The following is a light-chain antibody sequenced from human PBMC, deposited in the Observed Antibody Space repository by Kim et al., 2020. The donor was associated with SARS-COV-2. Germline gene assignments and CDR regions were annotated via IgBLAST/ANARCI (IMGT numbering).Light chain of an antibody. V-gene: IGLV1-51*01. Sequence: GRTVTISCSGSSSNIGNNYVSWYQQLPPTAPKLLIYDNHKRPSGIPDRFTGSRSGTTATLAITGLQTGDEADYYCGTWDSRLRVVVFGGGTQLTVL. CDR1: SSNIGNNY. CDR3: GTWDSRLRVVV. J-gene: IGLJ3*02. CDR2: DNH.